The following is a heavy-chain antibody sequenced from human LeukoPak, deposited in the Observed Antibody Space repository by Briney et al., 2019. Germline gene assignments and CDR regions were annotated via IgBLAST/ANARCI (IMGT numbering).Heavy chain of an antibody. D-gene: IGHD3-10*01. Sequence: SETLSLTCTVSGASISNHYWGWIRQPPGKGLEWIGYIFYSGSTNYNPSLKSRVTISVDTSKNQFSLKLNSVTAADTAVYYCARDRGSLYYFDYWGQGTLVTVSS. CDR2: IFYSGST. CDR3: ARDRGSLYYFDY. V-gene: IGHV4-59*11. J-gene: IGHJ4*02. CDR1: GASISNHY.